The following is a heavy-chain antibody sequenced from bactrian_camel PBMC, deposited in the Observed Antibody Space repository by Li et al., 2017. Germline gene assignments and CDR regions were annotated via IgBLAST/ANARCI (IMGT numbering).Heavy chain of an antibody. J-gene: IGHJ4*01. CDR3: AASSGKTYGGSWARDYEYDF. V-gene: IGHV3-3*01. CDR1: GRTSVYYR. CDR2: MTGGARTT. Sequence: VQLVGSGGESVQAGGSLRLSCANAGRTSVYYRVAWFRQGLGKDREAVAAMTGGARTTNYGNFVSGRFTITQDRDSLNLQMNNLTPEDTAMYYCAASSGKTYGGSWARDYEYDFWGQGTQVTVS. D-gene: IGHD6*01.